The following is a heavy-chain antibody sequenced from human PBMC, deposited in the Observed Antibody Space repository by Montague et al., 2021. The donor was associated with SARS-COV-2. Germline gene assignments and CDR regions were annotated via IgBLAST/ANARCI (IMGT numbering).Heavy chain of an antibody. Sequence: SETLSLTCTVSGGSISSSSYYWGWIRQPPGKGLEWIGSIYYSGSTYYNPSLKSRVTISVDTSKNQFSLKLSSVTAADTAVYYCARFPTSYYYDSKAAPATPDALDIWGQGTMVIVSS. CDR2: IYYSGST. CDR3: ARFPTSYYYDSKAAPATPDALDI. V-gene: IGHV4-39*01. CDR1: GGSISSSSYY. J-gene: IGHJ3*02. D-gene: IGHD3-22*01.